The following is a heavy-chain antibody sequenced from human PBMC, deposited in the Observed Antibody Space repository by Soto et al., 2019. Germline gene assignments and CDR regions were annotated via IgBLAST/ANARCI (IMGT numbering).Heavy chain of an antibody. CDR3: ASSYYGSGNPKDYYYGMDV. Sequence: QVQLVQSGAEVKKPGASVKVSCKASGYTFTSYAMHWVRQAPGQRLEWMGWINAGNGNTKYSQKFQGRVTITRDTSVSTAYMELSSLRSEDTAVYYCASSYYGSGNPKDYYYGMDVWGQGTTVTVSS. CDR1: GYTFTSYA. J-gene: IGHJ6*02. V-gene: IGHV1-3*01. CDR2: INAGNGNT. D-gene: IGHD3-10*01.